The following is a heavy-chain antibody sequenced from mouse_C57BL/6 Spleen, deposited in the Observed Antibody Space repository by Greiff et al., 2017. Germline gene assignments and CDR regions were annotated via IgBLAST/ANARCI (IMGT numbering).Heavy chain of an antibody. V-gene: IGHV1-50*01. D-gene: IGHD2-2*01. CDR1: GYTFTSYW. CDR2: IDPSDSYT. CDR3: ARVGYYPDY. J-gene: IGHJ2*01. Sequence: VQLQQPGAELVKPGASVKLSCKASGYTFTSYWMQWVKQRPGQGLEWIGEIDPSDSYTNYNQKFKGKATLTVDTSSSTAYMQLSSLTSEDSAVYYCARVGYYPDYWGQGTTLTVSS.